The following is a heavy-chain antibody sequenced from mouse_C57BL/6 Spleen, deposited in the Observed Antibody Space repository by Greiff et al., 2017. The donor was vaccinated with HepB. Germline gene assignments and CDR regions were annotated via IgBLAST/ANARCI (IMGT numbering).Heavy chain of an antibody. CDR3: AREIYYSNYHWYFDV. J-gene: IGHJ1*03. CDR2: ISYDGSN. V-gene: IGHV3-6*01. Sequence: EVQLQESGPGLVKPSQSLSLTCSVTGYSITSGYYWNWIRQFPGNKLEWMGYISYDGSNNYNPSLKNRISITRDTSKNQFFLKLNSVTTEDTATYYCAREIYYSNYHWYFDVWGTGTTVTVSS. CDR1: GYSITSGYY. D-gene: IGHD2-5*01.